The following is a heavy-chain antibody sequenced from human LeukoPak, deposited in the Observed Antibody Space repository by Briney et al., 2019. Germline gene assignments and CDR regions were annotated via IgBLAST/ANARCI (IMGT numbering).Heavy chain of an antibody. CDR3: ARDQTRDYGGKAHYFDY. D-gene: IGHD4-23*01. CDR1: GGSISSYY. CDR2: IYYSGST. V-gene: IGHV4-59*01. Sequence: PSETLSLTCTVSGGSISSYYWSWIRQPPGKGLEWIGYIYYSGSTNYNPSLKSRITISVDTSKNQFSLKLSSVTAADTAVYYCARDQTRDYGGKAHYFDYWGQGTLVTVSS. J-gene: IGHJ4*02.